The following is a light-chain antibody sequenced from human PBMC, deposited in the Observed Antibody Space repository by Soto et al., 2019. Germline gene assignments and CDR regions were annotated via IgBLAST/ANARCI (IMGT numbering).Light chain of an antibody. Sequence: EIVLTQSPATLSLSPGERATLSCRAGQSVSSYLAWYQQKPGQAPRLHIYDASNRATGIPARFSGSGSGTDFTLTISSLEPEDFAVYYCQQRSNWPLALTFGGGTKVEI. CDR1: QSVSSY. V-gene: IGKV3-11*01. CDR2: DAS. CDR3: QQRSNWPLALT. J-gene: IGKJ4*01.